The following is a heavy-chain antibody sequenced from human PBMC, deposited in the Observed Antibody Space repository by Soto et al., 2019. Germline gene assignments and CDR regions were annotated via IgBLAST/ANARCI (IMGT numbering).Heavy chain of an antibody. CDR2: TSYTWNT. J-gene: IGHJ5*02. CDR3: ATDMHADFTHYFDP. V-gene: IGHV4-59*02. Sequence: SETLSLTCFVSGGSVTSHHWSWIRQFAGQGLEWIAYTSYTWNTNYNPSLQSRVTISLDTSKNQLSLHLPSMTAADTAVHYCATDMHADFTHYFDPWGQGTLVTVSS. D-gene: IGHD4-4*01. CDR1: GGSVTSHH.